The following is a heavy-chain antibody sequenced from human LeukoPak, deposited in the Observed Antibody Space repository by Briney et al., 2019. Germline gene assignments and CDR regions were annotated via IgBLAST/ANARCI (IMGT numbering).Heavy chain of an antibody. D-gene: IGHD3-22*01. CDR3: ARDRSSGYYYWFDP. J-gene: IGHJ5*02. CDR1: GFTFSSYS. V-gene: IGHV3-48*01. CDR2: ISSSSSTI. Sequence: GALRLSCAASGFTFSSYSMNWVRQAPGKGLEWVSYISSSSSTIYYADSVKGRFTISRDNAKNSLYLQMNSLRAEDTAVYYCARDRSSGYYYWFDPWGQGTLVTVSS.